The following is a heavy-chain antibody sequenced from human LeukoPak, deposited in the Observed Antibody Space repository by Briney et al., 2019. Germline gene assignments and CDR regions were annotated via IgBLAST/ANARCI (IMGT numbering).Heavy chain of an antibody. J-gene: IGHJ4*02. CDR2: IKYDGIDK. V-gene: IGHV3-7*03. D-gene: IGHD6-13*01. CDR1: GFIFTDYW. Sequence: GGSLRLSCAASGFIFTDYWMNWVRQAPGKGLEWVAMIKYDGIDKQYLDSVKGRFTISRDNAKNSLYLQMNSLRAEDTALYYCTKEWGIAATSMYYFDYWGQGTLVTVSS. CDR3: TKEWGIAATSMYYFDY.